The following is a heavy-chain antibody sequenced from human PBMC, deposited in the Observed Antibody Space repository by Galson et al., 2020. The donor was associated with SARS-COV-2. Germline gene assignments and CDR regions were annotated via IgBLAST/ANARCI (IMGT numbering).Heavy chain of an antibody. CDR2: IKIKANNYAT. V-gene: IGHV3-73*01. CDR1: GFTFSGSA. Sequence: GESLKISCAASGFTFSGSAIHWVRQASGKGLEWVGRIKIKANNYATAYAASVKGRLTLSRDDSKNTAYLQMNSLRSEDTAVYYCTIGYCSSTTCYPRFDPWGQGTLVTVSS. CDR3: TIGYCSSTTCYPRFDP. J-gene: IGHJ5*02. D-gene: IGHD2-2*01.